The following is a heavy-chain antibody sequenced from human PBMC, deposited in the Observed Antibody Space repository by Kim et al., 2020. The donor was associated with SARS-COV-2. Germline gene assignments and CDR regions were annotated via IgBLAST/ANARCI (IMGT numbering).Heavy chain of an antibody. CDR2: IKSKTDGGTT. D-gene: IGHD3-16*01. V-gene: IGHV3-15*01. J-gene: IGHJ4*02. CDR3: HWGSSIDY. CDR1: GFTFSNAW. Sequence: GGSLRLSCAASGFTFSNAWMTWVRQAPGKGLEWVGRIKSKTDGGTTDYAAPVKGRFTISRDDSRNTLHLQINSLKTEDTAVYYCHWGSSIDYWGQGTLVTVSS.